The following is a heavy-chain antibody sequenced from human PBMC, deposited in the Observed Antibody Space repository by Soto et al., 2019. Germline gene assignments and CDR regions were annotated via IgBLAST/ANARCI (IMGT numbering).Heavy chain of an antibody. CDR1: GGSFSGYY. Sequence: QVQLQQWGAGLLKPSETLSLTCAVYGGSFSGYYWSWIRQPPGKGLEWIGEINHSGSTNYNPSLKSRVTISVDTSKNQFSLKLSSVTAADTAVYYCARHFRRGDAFDIWGQGTMVTVSS. CDR3: ARHFRRGDAFDI. D-gene: IGHD3-3*02. V-gene: IGHV4-34*01. CDR2: INHSGST. J-gene: IGHJ3*02.